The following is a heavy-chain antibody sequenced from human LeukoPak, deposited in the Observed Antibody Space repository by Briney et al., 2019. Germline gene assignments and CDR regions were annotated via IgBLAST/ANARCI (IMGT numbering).Heavy chain of an antibody. V-gene: IGHV3-9*01. CDR2: ISWNSDSI. J-gene: IGHJ4*02. CDR1: GFSLDDYA. D-gene: IGHD3-10*01. Sequence: GGSLRLSCVGSGFSLDDYAMYWVRQAPGKGLEWVSGISWNSDSITYADSVKGRFTISRDNAKNSLYLQMNSLRAEDTAVYYCARDSLYYFNFWGQGTLVTVSS. CDR3: ARDSLYYFNF.